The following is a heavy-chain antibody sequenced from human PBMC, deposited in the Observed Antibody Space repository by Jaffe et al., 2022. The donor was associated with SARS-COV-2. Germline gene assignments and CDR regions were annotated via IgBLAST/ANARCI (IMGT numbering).Heavy chain of an antibody. J-gene: IGHJ4*02. V-gene: IGHV1-3*04. CDR2: INTGNGYT. CDR3: ARDFGGVRGVWAY. Sequence: QVQLVQSGAEVKKPGASVNVSCKASGYSFTSYAVHWVRQAPGQRLEWMGWINTGNGYTKYSQKFQDRVTITRDTSASTAYMELSSLRSEDTAVYYCARDFGGVRGVWAYWGLGTLVTVSS. CDR1: GYSFTSYA. D-gene: IGHD3-10*01.